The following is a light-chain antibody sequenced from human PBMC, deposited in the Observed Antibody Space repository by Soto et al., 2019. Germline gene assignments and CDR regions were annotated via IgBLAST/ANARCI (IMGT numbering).Light chain of an antibody. V-gene: IGKV1-5*01. Sequence: DIQMTQSPSTLSASVGDRVTITCRASRSAGSWLAWYQQKPGRAPKLLISDASSLEGGVPSRFSGSGSGTEFTLTINGLQPDDFATYYCQQYSSYSVTFGPGTKVDIK. CDR3: QQYSSYSVT. CDR1: RSAGSW. CDR2: DAS. J-gene: IGKJ1*01.